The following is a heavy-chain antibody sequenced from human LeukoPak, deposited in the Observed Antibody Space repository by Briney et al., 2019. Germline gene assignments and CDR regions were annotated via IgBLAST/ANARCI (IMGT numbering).Heavy chain of an antibody. CDR2: IWYDGSNK. V-gene: IGHV3-33*01. J-gene: IGHJ4*02. Sequence: GGSLRLSCATSGFIFSSYGMHWVRQAPGKGLEWVAVIWYDGSNKYYADSVKGRFTISRDNSKNTLYLQMNSLRAEDTAVYYCAREDTYGSGTYSYFDYWGQETLVTVSS. CDR3: AREDTYGSGTYSYFDY. CDR1: GFIFSSYG. D-gene: IGHD3-10*01.